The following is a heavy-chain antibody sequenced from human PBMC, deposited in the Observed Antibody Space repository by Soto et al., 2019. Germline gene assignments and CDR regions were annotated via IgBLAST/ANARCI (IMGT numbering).Heavy chain of an antibody. V-gene: IGHV4-59*01. Sequence: PSETLSLTCTVSGGSISSYYWSWIRQPPGKGLEWIGYIYYSGSTNYNPSLKSRVTISVDTSKNQFPLKLSSVTAADTAVYYCARGLGYSYGKYYFDYWGQGTLVTVSS. J-gene: IGHJ4*02. CDR3: ARGLGYSYGKYYFDY. D-gene: IGHD5-18*01. CDR1: GGSISSYY. CDR2: IYYSGST.